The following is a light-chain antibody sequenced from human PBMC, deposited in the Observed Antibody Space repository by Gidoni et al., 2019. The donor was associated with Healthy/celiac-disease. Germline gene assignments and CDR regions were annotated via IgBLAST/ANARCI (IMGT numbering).Light chain of an antibody. CDR3: SSYRSSSSLGV. CDR2: EVS. J-gene: IGLJ1*01. V-gene: IGLV2-14*01. CDR1: SSDVGGYNY. Sequence: QSALPQPASVSRSPGQSITISCTGTSSDVGGYNYVSWYQQHPGEAPKLIIYEVSNRPSGVSYRFSGSKSGNTASLTISGLQAEDEADYYCSSYRSSSSLGVFGTGTKVTV.